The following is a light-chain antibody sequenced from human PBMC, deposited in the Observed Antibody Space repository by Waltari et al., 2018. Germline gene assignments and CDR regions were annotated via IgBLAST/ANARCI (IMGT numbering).Light chain of an antibody. Sequence: QSALTQPASVSGSPGQSITISCSGTDSAVGAYDFFSWYQQHPGKAPLLIIYEVSNRPSGISNRFSASKSGNTASLTISGLQAEDEADYYCSSYTTSSAPGVFGTGTRVTVL. J-gene: IGLJ1*01. CDR1: DSAVGAYDF. V-gene: IGLV2-14*01. CDR3: SSYTTSSAPGV. CDR2: EVS.